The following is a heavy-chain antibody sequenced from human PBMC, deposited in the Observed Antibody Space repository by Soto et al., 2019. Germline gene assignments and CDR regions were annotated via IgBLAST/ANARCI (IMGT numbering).Heavy chain of an antibody. CDR3: ARDWRYYYGSGSYYNWFAP. D-gene: IGHD3-10*01. Sequence: QVQLVQSGAEVKNPGASVKVSCKASGSTFTSYAMHWVRQAPGQRLEWMGGINAGNGNTKYSQKFQGRVTITRDTSARTAYMELSSLRSEDTAVYYCARDWRYYYGSGSYYNWFAPWGQGTLVTVSS. CDR1: GSTFTSYA. CDR2: INAGNGNT. V-gene: IGHV1-3*01. J-gene: IGHJ5*02.